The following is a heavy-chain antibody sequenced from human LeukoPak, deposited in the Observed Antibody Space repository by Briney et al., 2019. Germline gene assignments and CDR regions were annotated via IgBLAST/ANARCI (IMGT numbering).Heavy chain of an antibody. CDR3: VRDQFYAFDV. V-gene: IGHV3-48*02. CDR2: IRTSGGVV. CDR1: GFTFTSYT. Sequence: PGGSLRLSCAASGFTFTSYTMNWVRQAPGKGLEWISYIRTSGGVVSYTDSVRGRFTISTDSAKNSLYLQVNSLRDDDTAVYYCVRDQFYAFDVWGQGTMVTVSS. J-gene: IGHJ3*01.